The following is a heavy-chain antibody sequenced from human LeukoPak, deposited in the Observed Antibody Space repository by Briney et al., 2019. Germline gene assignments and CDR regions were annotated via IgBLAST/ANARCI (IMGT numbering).Heavy chain of an antibody. V-gene: IGHV3-23*01. Sequence: GGSLRLSCAASGFTFSNYAMSWVRRAPGKGLEWVSAISGSGGSTYYADSVKGRFTISRDNSKNTLYLQMNSLRAEDTAIYYCAREKPANTIFDYWGQGTLVTVSS. D-gene: IGHD4/OR15-4a*01. CDR1: GFTFSNYA. J-gene: IGHJ4*02. CDR2: ISGSGGST. CDR3: AREKPANTIFDY.